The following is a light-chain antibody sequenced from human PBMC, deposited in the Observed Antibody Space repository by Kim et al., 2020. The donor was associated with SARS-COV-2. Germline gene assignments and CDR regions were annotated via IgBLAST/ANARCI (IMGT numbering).Light chain of an antibody. CDR3: QQGYSSPQIT. J-gene: IGKJ5*01. Sequence: DIQITQSPSSLSASVGDRVIITCRTSQSISSHLNWYQQKPGKAPKLLIFAASSLQGGVPSRFSGSGSGTDFTLTITTLQLEDFATYYCQQGYSSPQITFGQGTRLEIK. V-gene: IGKV1-39*01. CDR1: QSISSH. CDR2: AAS.